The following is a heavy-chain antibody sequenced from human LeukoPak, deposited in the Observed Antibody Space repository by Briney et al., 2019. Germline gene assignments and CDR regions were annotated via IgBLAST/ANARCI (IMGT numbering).Heavy chain of an antibody. CDR3: VCTKGKFKSFDY. CDR1: GGSISSGSYY. CDR2: IYTSGST. D-gene: IGHD2-8*01. V-gene: IGHV4-61*02. Sequence: PSETLSLTYTVSGGSISSGSYYWSWIRQPAGKGLEWIGRIYTSGSTNYNPSLKSRVTISVDTSKNQFSLKLSSVTAADTAVYYCVCTKGKFKSFDYWGQGTLVTVSS. J-gene: IGHJ4*02.